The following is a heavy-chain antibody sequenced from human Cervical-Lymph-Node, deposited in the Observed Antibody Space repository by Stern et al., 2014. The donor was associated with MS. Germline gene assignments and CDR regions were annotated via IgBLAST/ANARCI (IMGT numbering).Heavy chain of an antibody. D-gene: IGHD6-19*01. V-gene: IGHV5-51*01. CDR2: IYPGDSDS. Sequence: VQLVESGAEVKKPGGSLRISCKVSGYSFTYYWIGWVRQMPGKVLEWMGIIYPGDSDSRYIPSFQGQVTISVDKSINTAYLQWSTLKASDTAIYYCARQRGRGWLGDSWGQGTLVTVSS. CDR1: GYSFTYYW. CDR3: ARQRGRGWLGDS. J-gene: IGHJ4*02.